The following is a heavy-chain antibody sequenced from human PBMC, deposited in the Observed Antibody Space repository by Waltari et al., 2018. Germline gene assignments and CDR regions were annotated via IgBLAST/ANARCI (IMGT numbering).Heavy chain of an antibody. CDR3: GGDRGVDTVWF. CDR2: IRPHYGNT. D-gene: IGHD5-18*01. V-gene: IGHV1-18*01. J-gene: IGHJ4*02. Sequence: QVQLVQSGTEVKKPGASVKVTCKASGYTFTDYGISWVRQAPGQGLEWMGWIRPHYGNTKYLQKFQGRVTMTTDTSTRTAYMGLRGLRSDNTAVYYCGGDRGVDTVWFWGQGTLVTVSS. CDR1: GYTFTDYG.